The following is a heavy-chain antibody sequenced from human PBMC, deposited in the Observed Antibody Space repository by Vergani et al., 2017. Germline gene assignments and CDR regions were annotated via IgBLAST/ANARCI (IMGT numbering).Heavy chain of an antibody. CDR3: AKDRRRVVVAATFDY. V-gene: IGHV3-30*02. D-gene: IGHD2-15*01. J-gene: IGHJ4*02. CDR2: IWYDGSNK. Sequence: VQLLESGGGLVQPGGSLRLSCAASGFTFSSYGMHWVRQAPGKGLEWVAVIWYDGSNKYYADSVKGRFTISRDNSKNTLYLQMNSLRAEDTAVYYCAKDRRRVVVAATFDYWGQGTLVTVSS. CDR1: GFTFSSYG.